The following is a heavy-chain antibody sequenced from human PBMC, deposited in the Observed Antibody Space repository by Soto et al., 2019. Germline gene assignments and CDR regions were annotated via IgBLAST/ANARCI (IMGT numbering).Heavy chain of an antibody. CDR1: GFAFSSFW. D-gene: IGHD2-8*02. Sequence: EVQLVESGGGLVQPGGSLRLSCAASGFAFSSFWMSWVRQAPGKGLEWVANIKHDGSEKYYVDSVKGRFTISRDNAINSLYLQMNSLRAEDTAVFYCVRSTRQGLYCPDALDIWGQGTLVTVSS. V-gene: IGHV3-7*01. J-gene: IGHJ3*02. CDR2: IKHDGSEK. CDR3: VRSTRQGLYCPDALDI.